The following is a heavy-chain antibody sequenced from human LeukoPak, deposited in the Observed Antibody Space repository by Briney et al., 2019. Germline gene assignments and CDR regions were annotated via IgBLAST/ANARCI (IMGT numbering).Heavy chain of an antibody. CDR3: ARDSSWSGYYDFWSGYYTGREFGYYGMDV. D-gene: IGHD3-3*01. Sequence: GGSLRLSCAASGFTFSSYAMHWVRQAPGKGLEWVAVISYDGSNKYYADSVKGRFTISRDNSKSTLYLQMNSLRAEDTAVYYCARDSSWSGYYDFWSGYYTGREFGYYGMDVWGQGTTVTVSS. CDR2: ISYDGSNK. CDR1: GFTFSSYA. J-gene: IGHJ6*02. V-gene: IGHV3-30-3*01.